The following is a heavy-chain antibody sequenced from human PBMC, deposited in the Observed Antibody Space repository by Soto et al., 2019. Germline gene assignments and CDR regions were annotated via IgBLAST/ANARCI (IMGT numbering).Heavy chain of an antibody. CDR1: GFTFGDYA. V-gene: IGHV3-49*04. CDR2: IRSKAYGGTT. J-gene: IGHJ4*02. CDR3: TRDQGYRAYYDYVWGSYSPSDFDY. D-gene: IGHD3-16*01. Sequence: LRLSCTASGFTFGDYAMSWVRQAPGKGLEWVGFIRSKAYGGTTEYAASVKGRFTISRDDSKSIAYLQMNSLKTEDTAVYYCTRDQGYRAYYDYVWGSYSPSDFDYWGQGTLVTVSS.